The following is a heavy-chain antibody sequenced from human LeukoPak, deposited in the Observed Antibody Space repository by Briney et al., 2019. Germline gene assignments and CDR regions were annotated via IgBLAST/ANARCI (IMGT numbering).Heavy chain of an antibody. D-gene: IGHD3-22*01. CDR2: IYHSGST. Sequence: SETLSLTCAVSGGSISSGDYSWSWIRQPPGKGLEWIGYIYHSGSTYYNPSLKSRVTISVDRSKNQFSLELSSVTAADTAVYYCARGPYYYDSSVYLGYFDYWGQGTLVTVSS. V-gene: IGHV4-30-2*01. CDR1: GGSISSGDYS. CDR3: ARGPYYYDSSVYLGYFDY. J-gene: IGHJ4*02.